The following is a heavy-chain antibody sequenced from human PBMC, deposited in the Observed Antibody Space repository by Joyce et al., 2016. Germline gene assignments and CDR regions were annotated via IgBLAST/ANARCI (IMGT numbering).Heavy chain of an antibody. D-gene: IGHD2-2*01. Sequence: EMQLLQSGAEVRKPGESLKISCKASGYIFANYWINWVRQMPGKGLEWMAIINPNDSDTRHSPSFQGQVTISVDKSSSTASLQGSSLRASDTAIYYCARRYCSATRCQGRYFDYWGQGTLVTVSS. CDR1: GYIFANYW. V-gene: IGHV5-51*01. CDR3: ARRYCSATRCQGRYFDY. CDR2: INPNDSDT. J-gene: IGHJ4*02.